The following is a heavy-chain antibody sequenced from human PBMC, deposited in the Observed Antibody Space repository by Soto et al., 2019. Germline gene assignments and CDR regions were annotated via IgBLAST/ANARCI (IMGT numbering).Heavy chain of an antibody. J-gene: IGHJ5*02. Sequence: SETVSLTCTVSGGSISSYYWSWIRQPPGKGLEWIGYIYYSGSTNHNPSLKSRVTISVDTSKNQFSLKLSSVTAADTAVYYCARGDPSYCSGGSCYAAWGQGTLVTVSS. V-gene: IGHV4-59*01. CDR1: GGSISSYY. CDR3: ARGDPSYCSGGSCYAA. D-gene: IGHD2-15*01. CDR2: IYYSGST.